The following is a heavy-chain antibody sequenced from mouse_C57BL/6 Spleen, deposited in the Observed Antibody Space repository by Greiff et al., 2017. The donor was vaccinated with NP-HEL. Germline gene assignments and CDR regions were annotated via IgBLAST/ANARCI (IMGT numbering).Heavy chain of an antibody. CDR3: ARNYDYDETWFAY. CDR1: GYTFTGYW. Sequence: QVQLQQSGAELMKPGASVKLSCKATGYTFTGYWIEWVKQRPGHGLEWIGEILPGSGSTNYNDKFKGKATFTADTSSNTAYMQLSSLTTEDSAIDYCARNYDYDETWFAYWGQGTLVTVSA. J-gene: IGHJ3*01. D-gene: IGHD2-4*01. V-gene: IGHV1-9*01. CDR2: ILPGSGST.